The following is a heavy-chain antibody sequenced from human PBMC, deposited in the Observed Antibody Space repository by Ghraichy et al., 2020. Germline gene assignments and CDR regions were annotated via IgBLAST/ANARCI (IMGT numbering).Heavy chain of an antibody. J-gene: IGHJ3*02. Sequence: GESLNISCAASGFTFSSYAMSWVRQAPGKGLEWVSAISGSGGSTYYADSVKGRFTISRDNSKNTLYLQMNSLRAEDTAVYYCAKDPTLRLSDAFDIWGQGTMVTVSS. CDR3: AKDPTLRLSDAFDI. CDR1: GFTFSSYA. V-gene: IGHV3-23*01. CDR2: ISGSGGST.